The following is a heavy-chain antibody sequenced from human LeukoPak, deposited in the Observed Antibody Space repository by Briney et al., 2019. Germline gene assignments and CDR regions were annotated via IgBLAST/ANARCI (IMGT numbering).Heavy chain of an antibody. Sequence: ASVKVSCKASGYTFTSYGISWVRQAPGQGLEWMGWISAYNGNTNYAQKLQGRVTMTTDTSTNTAYMELRSLRSDDTAVYYCARGRAEIDIVVVPAATLHNTWFDPWGQGTLVTVSS. CDR3: ARGRAEIDIVVVPAATLHNTWFDP. D-gene: IGHD2-2*01. V-gene: IGHV1-18*01. J-gene: IGHJ5*02. CDR2: ISAYNGNT. CDR1: GYTFTSYG.